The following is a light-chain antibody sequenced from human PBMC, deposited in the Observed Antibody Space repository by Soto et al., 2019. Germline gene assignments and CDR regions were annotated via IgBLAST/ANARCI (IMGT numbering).Light chain of an antibody. CDR2: EDN. CDR3: QSYDRSNQVV. Sequence: NFMLAQPHSVSESPGKTVTISCTRSSGSIATSYVQWYQQRPASAPTTVIYEDNQRPSGVPDRFSGSIDSSSNSASLTISGLRTEDEADYVCQSYDRSNQVVFGGETKVTVL. J-gene: IGLJ3*02. CDR1: SGSIATSY. V-gene: IGLV6-57*04.